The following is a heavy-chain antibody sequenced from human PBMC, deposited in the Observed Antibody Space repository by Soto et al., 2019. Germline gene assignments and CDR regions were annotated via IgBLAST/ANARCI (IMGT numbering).Heavy chain of an antibody. J-gene: IGHJ4*02. Sequence: GGSLRLSCAASGFTFSGYWMHWVRQAPGKGLVYVSRITGDGTSTNYADSGKGRFTISRDNAKNTLYLQMNSLRAEDTAVYYCTRGSRYSDYWGQGTLVTVSS. CDR2: ITGDGTST. V-gene: IGHV3-74*01. D-gene: IGHD1-20*01. CDR1: GFTFSGYW. CDR3: TRGSRYSDY.